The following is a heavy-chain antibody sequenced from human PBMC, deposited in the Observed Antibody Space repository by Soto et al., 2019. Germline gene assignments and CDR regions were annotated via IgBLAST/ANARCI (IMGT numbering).Heavy chain of an antibody. D-gene: IGHD6-13*01. CDR3: ARDPRDIAAAGRPDYYYYGMDV. J-gene: IGHJ6*02. CDR2: IIPIFGTA. Sequence: SVKVSCKDSGGTLSSYAISWVRQAPGQGLEWMGGIIPIFGTANYAQKFQGRVTITADESTSTAYMELSSLRSEDTAVYYCARDPRDIAAAGRPDYYYYGMDVWGQGTTVTVSS. CDR1: GGTLSSYA. V-gene: IGHV1-69*13.